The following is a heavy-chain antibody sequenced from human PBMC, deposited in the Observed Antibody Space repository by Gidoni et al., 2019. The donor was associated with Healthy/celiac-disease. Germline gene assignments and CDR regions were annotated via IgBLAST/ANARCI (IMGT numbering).Heavy chain of an antibody. Sequence: EVQLLESGGGLVQPGGSLRLSCAASGFTFSSYAMSWVRQAPGKGRVWVSASSGSGGSTYYAYSVKGRFTISRDNSKNTLYLQMNSLRAEDTAVYYCAKGTPYYFDYWGQGTLVTVSS. V-gene: IGHV3-23*01. CDR2: SSGSGGST. J-gene: IGHJ4*02. CDR1: GFTFSSYA. CDR3: AKGTPYYFDY.